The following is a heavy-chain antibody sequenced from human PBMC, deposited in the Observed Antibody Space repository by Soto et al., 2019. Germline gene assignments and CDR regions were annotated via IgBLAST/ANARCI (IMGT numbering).Heavy chain of an antibody. CDR3: TTDIVVIPAAIGWFDT. CDR2: IKSKTDGGTT. V-gene: IGHV3-15*01. Sequence: PGGSLRLSCAASGFTFSNAWMSWVRQAPGKGLEWVGRIKSKTDGGTTDYAAPVKGGFTISRDDSKNTLYLQMNSLKTEDTAVYYCTTDIVVIPAAIGWFDTWGQGTLVTVSS. J-gene: IGHJ5*02. D-gene: IGHD2-2*01. CDR1: GFTFSNAW.